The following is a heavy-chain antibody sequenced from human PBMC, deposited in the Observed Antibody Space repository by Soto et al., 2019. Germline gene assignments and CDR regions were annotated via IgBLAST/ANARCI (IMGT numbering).Heavy chain of an antibody. D-gene: IGHD2-15*01. Sequence: PSETLSLTCAVYGGSFSGYYWSWIRQPPGKGLEWIGEINHSGSTNYNPSLKSRVTISVDTSKNQFSLKLSSVTAADTAVYYCARGGGSGGSDAFDIWGQGTMVTVSS. J-gene: IGHJ3*02. CDR3: ARGGGSGGSDAFDI. CDR2: INHSGST. CDR1: GGSFSGYY. V-gene: IGHV4-34*01.